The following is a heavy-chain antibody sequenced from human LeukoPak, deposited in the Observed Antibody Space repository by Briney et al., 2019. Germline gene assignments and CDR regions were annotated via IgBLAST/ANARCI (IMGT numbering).Heavy chain of an antibody. CDR3: ARGIPPQESSWYQAPAGADY. J-gene: IGHJ4*02. Sequence: GGSLRLSCAASGITVSTNYMSWVRQAPGKGLEWVSVIYSGGSTYYADSVKGRFTISRDNSKNTLYLQRNSLRAEDTAVYYCARGIPPQESSWYQAPAGADYWGQGTLVTVSS. D-gene: IGHD6-13*01. CDR2: IYSGGST. CDR1: GITVSTNY. V-gene: IGHV3-66*01.